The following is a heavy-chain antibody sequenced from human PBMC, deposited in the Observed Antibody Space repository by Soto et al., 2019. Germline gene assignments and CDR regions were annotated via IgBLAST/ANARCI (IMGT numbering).Heavy chain of an antibody. CDR3: ARVVIRMAIQSIDS. CDR2: IHYNGDT. CDR1: GGSISSESYF. V-gene: IGHV4-61*01. Sequence: LSLTCTVSGGSISSESYFWSWIRQPPGKGLEWIGYIHYNGDTNSNPSLKSRVTISVDSSKNQFSLKLNSVTAADTAVYYCARVVIRMAIQSIDSWGPGSLVTV. J-gene: IGHJ4*02. D-gene: IGHD2-15*01.